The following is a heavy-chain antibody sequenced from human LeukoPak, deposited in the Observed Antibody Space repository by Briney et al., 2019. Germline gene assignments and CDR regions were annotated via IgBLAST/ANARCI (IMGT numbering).Heavy chain of an antibody. Sequence: SETLSLTCTVSGGXISSYYCSWIRQPPGKGLEWIGYIYYSGSTNYNPSLKSRVTISVDTSKNQFSLKLSSVTAADTAVYYCARTLPGGDYVWGSYPWGQGTLVTVSS. D-gene: IGHD3-16*01. CDR2: IYYSGST. V-gene: IGHV4-59*01. J-gene: IGHJ5*02. CDR1: GGXISSYY. CDR3: ARTLPGGDYVWGSYP.